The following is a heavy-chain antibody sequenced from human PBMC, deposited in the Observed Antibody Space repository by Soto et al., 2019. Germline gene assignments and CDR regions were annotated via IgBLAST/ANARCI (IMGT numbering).Heavy chain of an antibody. D-gene: IGHD3-22*01. CDR3: ARVNYYDFYFDY. CDR1: GGSISSYY. CDR2: IYYSGST. J-gene: IGHJ4*02. Sequence: PSETLSLTCTVSGGSISSYYWSWIRQPPGKGLEWIGYIYYSGSTNYNPSLKSRVTISVDTSKNRFSLKLSSVTAADTAVYYCARVNYYDFYFDYWGQGTLVTVSS. V-gene: IGHV4-59*01.